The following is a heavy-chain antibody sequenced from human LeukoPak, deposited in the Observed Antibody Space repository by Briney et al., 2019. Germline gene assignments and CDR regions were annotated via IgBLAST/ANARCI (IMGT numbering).Heavy chain of an antibody. CDR3: ASGGGSGTYIPYYYVMDV. V-gene: IGHV3-7*01. CDR2: IKQDGSEK. J-gene: IGHJ6*02. CDR1: GFTFSGYS. D-gene: IGHD3-10*01. Sequence: QSGGSLRLSCAASGFTFSGYSLTWVRQAPGRGLEWVASIKQDGSEKSYVDSVKGRFTISRDNAKNSLYLQMNSLAAEDTAVYYCASGGGSGTYIPYYYVMDVWGQGTTVTVSS.